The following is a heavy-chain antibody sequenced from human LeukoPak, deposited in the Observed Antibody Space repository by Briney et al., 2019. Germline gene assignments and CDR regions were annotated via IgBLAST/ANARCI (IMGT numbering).Heavy chain of an antibody. CDR1: GYTFTSYT. V-gene: IGHV7-4-1*02. CDR2: INTNTGNP. Sequence: ASVKVSCKASGYTFTSYTMNWVRQAPGQGLEWMGWINTNTGNPTYAQGFTGRFVFSLDTSVSTAYLQISSLKAEDTAVYYCARDPSSGWLGDWFDPWGQGTLVTVSS. J-gene: IGHJ5*02. D-gene: IGHD6-19*01. CDR3: ARDPSSGWLGDWFDP.